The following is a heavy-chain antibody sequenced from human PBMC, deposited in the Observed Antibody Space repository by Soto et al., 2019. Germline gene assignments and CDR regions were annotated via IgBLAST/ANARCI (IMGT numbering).Heavy chain of an antibody. J-gene: IGHJ4*02. D-gene: IGHD5-12*01. CDR1: GGTFSSYP. Sequence: VQLVQSGAAVKKPGSSVKVSCKASGGTFSSYPITWVRQAPGQGLEWMGRIIPILGIANYAQKFQGRVTITADKSTSTAYMELSSLRSEDTGVYYCARVGEYSGYGVYFDYWGQGTLVTVSS. V-gene: IGHV1-69*02. CDR3: ARVGEYSGYGVYFDY. CDR2: IIPILGIA.